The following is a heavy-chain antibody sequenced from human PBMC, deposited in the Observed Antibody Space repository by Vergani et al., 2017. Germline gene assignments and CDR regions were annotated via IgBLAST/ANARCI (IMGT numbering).Heavy chain of an antibody. V-gene: IGHV3-23*01. CDR2: ISGSGGST. Sequence: EVQLLESGGGLVQPGGSLRLSCAASGFTFSSYAMSWVRQAPGKGLEWVSAISGSGGSTYYADSVKGRFTISRDNGKNSLYLQMHSLRADDTAVYYCARVGAAWAFDIWGQGTVVTVSS. D-gene: IGHD3-3*01. CDR1: GFTFSSYA. CDR3: ARVGAAWAFDI. J-gene: IGHJ3*02.